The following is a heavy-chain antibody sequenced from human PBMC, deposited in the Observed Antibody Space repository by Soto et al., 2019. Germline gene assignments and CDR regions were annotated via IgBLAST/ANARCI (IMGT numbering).Heavy chain of an antibody. CDR2: IRSKAYGGTT. Sequence: GGSLRLSCTASGLTFGDYAMRWFRQAPGKGLEWVGFIRSKAYGGTTEYAASVKGRFTISRDDSKSIAYLQMNSLKTEDTAVYYCTRDHPGRLTALPLSFDPCGQGTLVTVSS. CDR3: TRDHPGRLTALPLSFDP. D-gene: IGHD2-21*02. V-gene: IGHV3-49*03. J-gene: IGHJ5*02. CDR1: GLTFGDYA.